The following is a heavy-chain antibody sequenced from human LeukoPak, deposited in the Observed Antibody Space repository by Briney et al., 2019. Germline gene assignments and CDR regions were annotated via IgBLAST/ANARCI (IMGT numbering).Heavy chain of an antibody. CDR1: GFTFSSYG. Sequence: GRSLRLSCAASGFTFSSYGMHWVRQAPGKGLEWVSGITTGGRPYYADSVKGRFTISRDNSKNTVYLQMNSVRAEDTAVYWCVKNGAVAVDYFQLWGQGTQVTVSS. D-gene: IGHD6-19*01. V-gene: IGHV3-23*01. CDR3: VKNGAVAVDYFQL. CDR2: ITTGGRP. J-gene: IGHJ1*01.